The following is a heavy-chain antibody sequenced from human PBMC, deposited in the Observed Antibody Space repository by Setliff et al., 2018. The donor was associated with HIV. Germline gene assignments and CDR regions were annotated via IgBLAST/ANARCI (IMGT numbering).Heavy chain of an antibody. D-gene: IGHD2-2*01. Sequence: SVKVSCKASGGTFSSYAISWVRQAPGQGLEWMGRIIPIFGTANYAQNFQGRVTITADKSTNTAYMELSSLRSEDTAVYYCARGRGTVGYCITTSCSDLDYWGQGTLVTVSS. CDR2: IIPIFGTA. CDR1: GGTFSSYA. J-gene: IGHJ4*02. V-gene: IGHV1-69*06. CDR3: ARGRGTVGYCITTSCSDLDY.